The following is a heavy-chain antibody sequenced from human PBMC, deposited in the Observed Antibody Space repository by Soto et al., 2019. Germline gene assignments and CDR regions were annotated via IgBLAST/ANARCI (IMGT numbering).Heavy chain of an antibody. CDR3: ARARRNGYNSLPLPFDC. J-gene: IGHJ4*02. V-gene: IGHV4-59*01. CDR1: GGSISSYY. Sequence: QVQLQESGPGLVKPSETLSLTCSVSGGSISSYYWSWIRQPPGKGLEWIGYIYYSGSTTYNPSLKSRVTISVDTSKTHFSLSLSSVTAADTAVYYCARARRNGYNSLPLPFDCWGQGTLVTVSS. CDR2: IYYSGST. D-gene: IGHD5-12*01.